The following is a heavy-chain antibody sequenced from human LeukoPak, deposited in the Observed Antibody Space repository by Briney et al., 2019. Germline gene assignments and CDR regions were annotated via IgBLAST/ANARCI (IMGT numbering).Heavy chain of an antibody. Sequence: SQTLSLTCTVSGDSISSGDYYWTWIRQHPGRGLEWIGCIYYSGSTYYNLSLKSRVIISADTSKNHFSLKLSSVTAADTAVYYCARVREATIAPFFDYWGQGILVTVSS. CDR3: ARVREATIAPFFDY. V-gene: IGHV4-31*03. CDR2: IYYSGST. D-gene: IGHD6-13*01. CDR1: GDSISSGDYY. J-gene: IGHJ4*02.